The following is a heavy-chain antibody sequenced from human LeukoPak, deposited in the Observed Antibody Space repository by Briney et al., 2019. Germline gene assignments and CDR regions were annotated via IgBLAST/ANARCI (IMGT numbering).Heavy chain of an antibody. CDR2: ISGSSDYI. CDR1: GFTFSTST. V-gene: IGHV3-21*01. Sequence: PGGSLRLSCAASGFTFSTSTINWFRQAPGKGLEWVSSISGSSDYIYYADSVKGRFTISRDNDKNSLYLQMNSLRGEDTGVYYCARIPNSAGFPNWFDPWGQGTLVTVSS. J-gene: IGHJ5*02. D-gene: IGHD6-19*01. CDR3: ARIPNSAGFPNWFDP.